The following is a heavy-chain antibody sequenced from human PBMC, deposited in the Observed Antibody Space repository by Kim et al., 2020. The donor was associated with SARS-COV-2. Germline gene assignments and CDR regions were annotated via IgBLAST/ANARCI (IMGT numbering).Heavy chain of an antibody. V-gene: IGHV3-74*01. CDR3: VRDGVGERWGEDYNGMD. D-gene: IGHD3-10*01. CDR2: INSDRSST. CDR1: GFTFSSYW. Sequence: GGSLRLSCAASGFTFSSYWMHWVRQAPGKGLVWVSRINSDRSSTNYADSVKGRFTISRDNAKNTLDLQMNSLRAEDTTVYYCVRDGVGERWGEDYNGMD. J-gene: IGHJ6*01.